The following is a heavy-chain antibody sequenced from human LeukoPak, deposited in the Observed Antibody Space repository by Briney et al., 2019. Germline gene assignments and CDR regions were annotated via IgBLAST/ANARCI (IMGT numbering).Heavy chain of an antibody. CDR3: ARVSARCAPPWIQLCYYYYYYMDV. CDR2: INHSGST. V-gene: IGHV4-34*01. J-gene: IGHJ6*03. Sequence: PSETLSLTCAVYGGSFSGYYWSWIRQPPGKGLEWIGEINHSGSTNYNPSLKSRVTISVDTSKNQFSLKLSSVTAADTAVYYCARVSARCAPPWIQLCYYYYYYMDVWGKGTTVTVSS. CDR1: GGSFSGYY. D-gene: IGHD5-18*01.